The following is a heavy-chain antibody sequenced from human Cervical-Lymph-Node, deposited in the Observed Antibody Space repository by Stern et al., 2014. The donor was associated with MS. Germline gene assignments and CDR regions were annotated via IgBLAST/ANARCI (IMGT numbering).Heavy chain of an antibody. CDR1: GYTFTSLG. D-gene: IGHD5-24*01. J-gene: IGHJ5*02. CDR2: ISAYTGNT. Sequence: VQLVESGAEVKKPGASVKVSCKASGYTFTSLGISWVRQAPGQGLEWMGWISAYTGNTTYAQELQGRVHLSTATSTTTAYMGLRSLTSDDTAVYYCASGSLEGFDPWGQGTLVTVSS. V-gene: IGHV1-18*01. CDR3: ASGSLEGFDP.